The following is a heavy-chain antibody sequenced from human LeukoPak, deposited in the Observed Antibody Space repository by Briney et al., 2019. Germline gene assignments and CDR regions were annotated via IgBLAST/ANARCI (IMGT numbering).Heavy chain of an antibody. CDR2: ISSSSSYI. J-gene: IGHJ4*02. CDR1: GFTCSSYS. CDR3: ARVPTYYYDSSGYPVGYFDY. D-gene: IGHD3-22*01. V-gene: IGHV3-21*01. Sequence: GGSLRLSCAASGFTCSSYSMNWVRQAPGKGLEWVSSISSSSSYIYYADSVKGRFTISRDNAKNSLYLQMNSLRAEDTAVYYCARVPTYYYDSSGYPVGYFDYWGQGTLATVSS.